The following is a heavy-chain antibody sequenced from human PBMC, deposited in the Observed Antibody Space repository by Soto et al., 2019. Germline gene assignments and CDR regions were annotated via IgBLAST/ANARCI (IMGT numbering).Heavy chain of an antibody. V-gene: IGHV3-33*01. CDR2: IWYDGSNK. Sequence: QVQLVESGGGVVQPGRSLRLSCAASGFTFSSYGMHWVRQAPGKGLEWVVVIWYDGSNKYYADSVKGRFTISRDNSKTTLYLQMNSLRAEDTAVYYCARYDYGDNAHAIGAFDIWGQGTMVTVSS. D-gene: IGHD4-17*01. CDR3: ARYDYGDNAHAIGAFDI. CDR1: GFTFSSYG. J-gene: IGHJ3*02.